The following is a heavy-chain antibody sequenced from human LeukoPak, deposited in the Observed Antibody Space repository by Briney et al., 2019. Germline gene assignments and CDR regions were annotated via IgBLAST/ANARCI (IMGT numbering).Heavy chain of an antibody. J-gene: IGHJ5*02. Sequence: SETLSLTCTVSGGSISSYYWSWIRQPPAKGLEWIGYIYYSGSTNYNPSLKSRVTISVDTSKNQFSLKLSSVTAADTAVYYCARVHYDFWSGYFASFDPWGQGTLVTVSS. CDR2: IYYSGST. CDR3: ARVHYDFWSGYFASFDP. CDR1: GGSISSYY. D-gene: IGHD3-3*01. V-gene: IGHV4-59*01.